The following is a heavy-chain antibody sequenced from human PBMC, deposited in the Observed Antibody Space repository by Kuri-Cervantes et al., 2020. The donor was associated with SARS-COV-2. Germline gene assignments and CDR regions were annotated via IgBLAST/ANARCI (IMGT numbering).Heavy chain of an antibody. CDR3: ARDDKARYYYDSSLGGRPQYNWFDP. V-gene: IGHV4-34*01. Sequence: SQTLSLTCAVYGGSFSGNYWSWIRQPPGKGLEWIGKINHSGSTNYNPSLKSRVTISGDTSKNQFSLKLSSVTAADTAVYYCARDDKARYYYDSSLGGRPQYNWFDPWGQGTLVTVSS. J-gene: IGHJ5*02. CDR2: INHSGST. D-gene: IGHD3-22*01. CDR1: GGSFSGNY.